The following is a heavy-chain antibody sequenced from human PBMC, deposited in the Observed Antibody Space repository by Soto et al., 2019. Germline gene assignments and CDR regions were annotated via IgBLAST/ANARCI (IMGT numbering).Heavy chain of an antibody. Sequence: QVQLVQSGAEVKKPGASVKVSCKASGYPFTNFYMHWLRQAPGQGLEWLGVIEPSDGSTIYAQKFKGRVALARDTSTIAVYMELSSLRSEDTAVYYCARVGAYSDYGGCDYTSLDCSGQGTLVPVSS. CDR1: GYPFTNFY. D-gene: IGHD2-21*02. J-gene: IGHJ4*02. CDR3: ARVGAYSDYGGCDYTSLDC. V-gene: IGHV1-46*01. CDR2: IEPSDGST.